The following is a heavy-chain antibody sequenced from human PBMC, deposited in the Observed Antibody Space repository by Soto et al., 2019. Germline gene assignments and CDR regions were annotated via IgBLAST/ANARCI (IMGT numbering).Heavy chain of an antibody. CDR3: ARGIYDCSSTSCYYFDY. V-gene: IGHV4-34*01. CDR1: GGSFSGYY. Sequence: SETLSLTCAVYGGSFSGYYWSWIRQPPGKGLEWIGEINHSGGTNYNPSLKSRVTISVDTSKNQFSLKLSSVTAADTAVYYCARGIYDCSSTSCYYFDYWGQGTLVTVSS. J-gene: IGHJ4*02. D-gene: IGHD2-2*01. CDR2: INHSGGT.